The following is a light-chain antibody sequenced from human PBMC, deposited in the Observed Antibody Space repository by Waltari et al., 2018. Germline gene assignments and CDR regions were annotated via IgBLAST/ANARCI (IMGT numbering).Light chain of an antibody. CDR1: QGIRDE. CDR3: FQDYNYPRT. Sequence: AIQMTQSPSSMSASFGDRVTITCRASQGIRDELGWFQQKPGKAPKLLICAASILESGVPLRFSGSGSGTDFTLTITSLQPEDFATYYCFQDYNYPRTFGQGTKVE. V-gene: IGKV1-6*01. J-gene: IGKJ1*01. CDR2: AAS.